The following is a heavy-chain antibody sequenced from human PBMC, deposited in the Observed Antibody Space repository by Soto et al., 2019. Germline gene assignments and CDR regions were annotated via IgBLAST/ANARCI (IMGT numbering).Heavy chain of an antibody. CDR1: EFTFSNLA. J-gene: IGHJ6*02. V-gene: IGHV3-23*01. Sequence: RDPCGAAEFTFSNLAISCIRQTQGKGLEWVSGIIGSGGTTYYADSVKGRFTISRDKSKATLYLQMNSLRAEDTAIYYCARVGGYSFGPGNYYGMDVWGQGTTVTVSS. D-gene: IGHD5-18*01. CDR2: IIGSGGTT. CDR3: ARVGGYSFGPGNYYGMDV.